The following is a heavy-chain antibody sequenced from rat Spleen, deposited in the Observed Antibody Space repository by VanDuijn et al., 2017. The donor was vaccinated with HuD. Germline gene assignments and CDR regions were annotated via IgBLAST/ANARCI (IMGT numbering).Heavy chain of an antibody. CDR3: TTYSDYATSPFAY. J-gene: IGHJ3*01. V-gene: IGHV4-2*01. CDR1: GFNFNDHW. Sequence: EVQLVESGGGLVQPGRSLKLSCAVSGFNFNDHWMGWVRQAPGKGLEWIGEINKDSRTIKYSPSLKDKLTISRDNAQNTLYLQMGSLRSEDTATYYCTTYSDYATSPFAYWGRGTLVTVSS. D-gene: IGHD1-6*01. CDR2: INKDSRTI.